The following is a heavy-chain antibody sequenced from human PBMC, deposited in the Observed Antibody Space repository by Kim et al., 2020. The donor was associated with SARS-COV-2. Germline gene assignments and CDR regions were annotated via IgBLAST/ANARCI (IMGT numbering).Heavy chain of an antibody. CDR1: VGTFSSYA. CDR3: ARDRGYCSGGSCYDYYYGMDV. D-gene: IGHD2-15*01. Sequence: SVNVSCKASVGTFSSYAISWVRQAPGQGLEWMGGIIPIFGTANYAQKFQGRVTITADESTGTAYMELSSLRSEDTAVYYCARDRGYCSGGSCYDYYYGMDVWGQGTTVTVSS. J-gene: IGHJ6*02. V-gene: IGHV1-69*13. CDR2: IIPIFGTA.